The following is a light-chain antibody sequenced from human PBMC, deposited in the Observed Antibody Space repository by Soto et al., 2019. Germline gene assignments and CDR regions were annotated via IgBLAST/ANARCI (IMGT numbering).Light chain of an antibody. Sequence: EIGRSQSPATLYVTPGERITISCRASQSVSSNLAWYQQKPGQAPRLLIYGASTRATGIPARFSGSGSGTEFTLTISSLQSEDFAVYYCQQYNNWPPWTFGQGTKVDIK. CDR1: QSVSSN. CDR2: GAS. J-gene: IGKJ1*01. CDR3: QQYNNWPPWT. V-gene: IGKV3-15*01.